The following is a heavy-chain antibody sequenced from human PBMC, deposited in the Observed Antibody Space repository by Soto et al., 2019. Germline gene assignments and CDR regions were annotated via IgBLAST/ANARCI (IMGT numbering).Heavy chain of an antibody. D-gene: IGHD4-17*01. Sequence: SVKVSCKASGDNFSNYPMSWVRQAPGQGLEWMGGIIPILGTPNYAQKFQGRVTISADESTSTAYMELSSLRFEDTAMYYCAKGPDHGDYRGESWGQGTLVTVSS. V-gene: IGHV1-69*13. J-gene: IGHJ5*02. CDR1: GDNFSNYP. CDR3: AKGPDHGDYRGES. CDR2: IIPILGTP.